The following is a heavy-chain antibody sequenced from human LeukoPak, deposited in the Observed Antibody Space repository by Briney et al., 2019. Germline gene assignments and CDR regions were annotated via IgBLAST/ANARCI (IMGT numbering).Heavy chain of an antibody. J-gene: IGHJ4*02. V-gene: IGHV4-59*01. D-gene: IGHD3/OR15-3a*01. CDR2: IYYSGST. CDR3: ARRDFMALDY. CDR1: GGSISNYY. Sequence: PSETLSLTCTVSGGSISNYYWSWIRQPPGKGLEGIGYIYYSGSTNYNPSLKSRVTISVDTSKTQFSLKLSSVTAADTAVYYCARRDFMALDYWSQGTLVTVSS.